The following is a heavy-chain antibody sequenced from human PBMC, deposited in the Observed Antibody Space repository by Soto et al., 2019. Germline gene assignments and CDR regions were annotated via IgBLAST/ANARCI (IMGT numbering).Heavy chain of an antibody. CDR1: GYTFTSYG. Sequence: ASVKVSCKASGYTFTSYGISWVRQAPGQGLEWMGWISAYNGNTNYAQKLQGRVTMTTDTSTGTAYMELRSLRSDDTAVYYCARVYSGSYFYYYYGMDVWGQGTTVTVSS. J-gene: IGHJ6*02. CDR2: ISAYNGNT. D-gene: IGHD1-26*01. V-gene: IGHV1-18*01. CDR3: ARVYSGSYFYYYYGMDV.